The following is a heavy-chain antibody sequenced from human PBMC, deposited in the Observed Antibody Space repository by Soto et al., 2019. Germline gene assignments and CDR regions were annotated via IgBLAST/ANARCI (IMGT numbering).Heavy chain of an antibody. CDR3: VKLLVDTVTTKDY. D-gene: IGHD4-17*01. CDR2: ISSNGVTT. V-gene: IGHV3-64D*08. CDR1: GFTFSSDA. J-gene: IGHJ4*02. Sequence: GGSLRLSCAASGFTFSSDAMNWVRQAPGKGLEYVSAISSNGVTTYYADSVKGRFTISRDNSKNTLYLQMSSLRPDDTAVYYCVKLLVDTVTTKDYWGQGTLVTVSS.